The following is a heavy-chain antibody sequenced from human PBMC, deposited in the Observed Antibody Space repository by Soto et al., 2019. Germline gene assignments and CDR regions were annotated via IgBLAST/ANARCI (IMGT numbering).Heavy chain of an antibody. Sequence: PSETLSITCTVSGYSISSGSYWAWIRQPPGKGPEWIGEINHSGHTNYNPSLKSRVTISVDTSKNQFTLKLSSVTAADTAVYYCAARGYSRGYLSTYWGQGTLVTVSS. V-gene: IGHV4-38-2*02. CDR3: AARGYSRGYLSTY. CDR1: GYSISSGSY. J-gene: IGHJ4*02. CDR2: INHSGHT. D-gene: IGHD5-18*01.